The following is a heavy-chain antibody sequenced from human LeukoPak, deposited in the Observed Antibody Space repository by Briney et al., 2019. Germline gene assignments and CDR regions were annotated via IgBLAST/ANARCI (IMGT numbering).Heavy chain of an antibody. CDR1: GDSLSSTGYY. J-gene: IGHJ3*01. CDR2: IYYSGST. CDR3: AKAGARYSDSSGLYAFDV. Sequence: PSETLSLTCTVSGDSLSSTGYYWGWIRQPPGKGLEGIGTIYYSGSTYYNPSLTSRVNMSEDTSRNQFSLRLSSVNAAETAVYYCAKAGARYSDSSGLYAFDVWGQGTMVTVSS. D-gene: IGHD3-22*01. V-gene: IGHV4-39*01.